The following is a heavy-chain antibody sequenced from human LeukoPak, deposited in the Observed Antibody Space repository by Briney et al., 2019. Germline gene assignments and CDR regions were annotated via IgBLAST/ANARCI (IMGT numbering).Heavy chain of an antibody. V-gene: IGHV3-7*01. J-gene: IGHJ4*02. CDR3: AAGTTGGWSEPFDY. CDR1: GFTFSSYW. CDR2: IKQDGSEK. D-gene: IGHD6-19*01. Sequence: LSGGSLRLSCAASGFTFSSYWMSWVRQAPGKGQEWVANIKQDGSEKYYVDSVKGRFTISRDNAKNSLYLQMNSLRAEDTAVYYCAAGTTGGWSEPFDYWGQGTLVTVSS.